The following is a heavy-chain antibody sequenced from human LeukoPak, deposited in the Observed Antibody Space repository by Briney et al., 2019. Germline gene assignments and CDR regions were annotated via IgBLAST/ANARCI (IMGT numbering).Heavy chain of an antibody. J-gene: IGHJ4*02. CDR2: ISTSGGTT. CDR1: GFTFSSHA. D-gene: IGHD1-26*01. V-gene: IGHV3-23*01. CDR3: SKTSIVGPTAIDY. Sequence: GGSLRLSCAASGFTFSSHAMSWVRQAPGKELEWVSAISTSGGTTDYADSVKGRFTISRDNSKNTLYLQLNSLRAEDTAVYYCSKTSIVGPTAIDYWGQGTLVTVSS.